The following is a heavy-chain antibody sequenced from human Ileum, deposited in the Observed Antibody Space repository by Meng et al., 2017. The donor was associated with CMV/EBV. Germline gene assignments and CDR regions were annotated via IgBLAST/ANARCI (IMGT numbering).Heavy chain of an antibody. D-gene: IGHD3-3*01. V-gene: IGHV3-30*02. J-gene: IGHJ6*02. CDR1: EFTFNSYG. CDR2: IRYDGNYQ. CDR3: ARGPVAIYGVLYYYGMDV. Sequence: GGSLRLSCAASEFTFNSYGMHLVRQAPGKGLEWVAFIRYDGNYQYYADSVKGRFTISRDNSENTLYLQMNSLRGEDTAVYYCARGPVAIYGVLYYYGMDVWGQGTTVAVSS.